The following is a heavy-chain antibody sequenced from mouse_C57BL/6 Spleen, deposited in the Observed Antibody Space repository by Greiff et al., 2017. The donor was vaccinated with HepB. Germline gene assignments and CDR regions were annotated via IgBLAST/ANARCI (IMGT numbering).Heavy chain of an antibody. V-gene: IGHV5-16*01. J-gene: IGHJ4*01. D-gene: IGHD2-3*01. Sequence: EVKLMESEGGLVQPGSSMKLSCTASGFTFSDYYMAWVRQVPEKGLEWVANINYDGSSTYYLDSLKSRFIISRDNAKNILYLQMSSLKSEDTATYYCARFYDGYEGAMDYWGQGTSVTVSS. CDR1: GFTFSDYY. CDR2: INYDGSST. CDR3: ARFYDGYEGAMDY.